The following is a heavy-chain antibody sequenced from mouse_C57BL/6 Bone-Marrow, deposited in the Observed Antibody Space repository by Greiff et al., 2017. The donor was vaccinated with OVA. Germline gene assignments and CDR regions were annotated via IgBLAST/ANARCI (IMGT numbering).Heavy chain of an antibody. CDR3: ARDYYGSSYVELWYFDV. CDR1: GFTFSSYA. Sequence: EVKLVESGEGLVKPGGSLKLSCAASGFTFSSYAMSWVRQTPEKRLEWVAYISSGGDYIYYADTVKGRFTISRDNARNTLYLQMSSLKSEYTTMYYCARDYYGSSYVELWYFDVWGTGTTVTVSS. CDR2: ISSGGDYI. J-gene: IGHJ1*03. D-gene: IGHD1-1*01. V-gene: IGHV5S21*01.